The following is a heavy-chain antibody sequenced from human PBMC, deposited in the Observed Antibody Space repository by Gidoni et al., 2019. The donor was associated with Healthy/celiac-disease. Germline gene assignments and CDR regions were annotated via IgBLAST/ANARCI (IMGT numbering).Heavy chain of an antibody. J-gene: IGHJ4*02. V-gene: IGHV1-2*02. CDR2: INTNSGGT. Sequence: QVQLVQSGAEVKKPGASVKVSCKASGYTFTGYYLHWVRQAPGQGLEWMGLINTNSGGTNYAQKFQGRVTMTSDTSSSTAYMELSRLRSDDTAVYYCVARGAAGTFSSFDYWGQGTLVTVSS. CDR3: VARGAAGTFSSFDY. CDR1: GYTFTGYY. D-gene: IGHD6-13*01.